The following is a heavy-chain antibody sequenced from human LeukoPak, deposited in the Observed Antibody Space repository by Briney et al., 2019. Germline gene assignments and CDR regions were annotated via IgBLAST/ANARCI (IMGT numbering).Heavy chain of an antibody. Sequence: SVKVSCKASGGTFSSYAISWVRQAPGQGLEWMGGIIPIFGTANYAQKFQGRVTITADESTSTAYMELSSLRSEDTAVYYCARITGNYYEIDYWGQGTLVTVSS. CDR3: ARITGNYYEIDY. J-gene: IGHJ4*02. CDR1: GGTFSSYA. D-gene: IGHD3-22*01. CDR2: IIPIFGTA. V-gene: IGHV1-69*13.